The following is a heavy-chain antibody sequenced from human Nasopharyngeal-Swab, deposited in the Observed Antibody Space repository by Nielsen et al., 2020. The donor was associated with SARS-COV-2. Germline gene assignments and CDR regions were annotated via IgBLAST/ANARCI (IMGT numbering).Heavy chain of an antibody. Sequence: GESLKISCAASGFTFRSSDMTWVRQAPGKGPEWVSTISGSGGNTNYADSVKGRFTISRDNSENTLYLQMNSLRAEDTAIYYCANRRGSSWHPYCFDFWGQGTLVTVSS. D-gene: IGHD6-13*01. CDR2: ISGSGGNT. V-gene: IGHV3-23*01. J-gene: IGHJ4*02. CDR3: ANRRGSSWHPYCFDF. CDR1: GFTFRSSD.